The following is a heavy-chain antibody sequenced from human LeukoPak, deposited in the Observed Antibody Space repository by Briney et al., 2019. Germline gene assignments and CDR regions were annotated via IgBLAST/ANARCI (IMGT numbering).Heavy chain of an antibody. V-gene: IGHV4-39*07. CDR2: VSHRGNT. CDR1: GDSISSSSYF. D-gene: IGHD2-2*01. CDR3: ARGYQLLSYFDY. Sequence: SETLSLTCTVSGDSISSSSYFWVWIRQPPGKGLEWIGSVSHRGNTFYNPSLESRVTMSADTSKNQFSLKLSSVTAADTAVYYCARGYQLLSYFDYWGQGTLVTVSS. J-gene: IGHJ4*02.